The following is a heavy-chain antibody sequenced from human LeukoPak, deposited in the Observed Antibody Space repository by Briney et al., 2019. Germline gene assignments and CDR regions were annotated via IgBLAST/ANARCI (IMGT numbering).Heavy chain of an antibody. CDR3: AREGGAAGDAFDI. Sequence: GGSLRLSCAASGFTFSSYSMNWVRQAPGKGLEWVSSISSSSSYIYYADSVKGRFTISRDNAKNSLYLQMNSLRAEDTAVYYCAREGGAAGDAFDIWGQGTMVTVSS. J-gene: IGHJ3*02. CDR1: GFTFSSYS. V-gene: IGHV3-21*01. D-gene: IGHD3-16*01. CDR2: ISSSSSYI.